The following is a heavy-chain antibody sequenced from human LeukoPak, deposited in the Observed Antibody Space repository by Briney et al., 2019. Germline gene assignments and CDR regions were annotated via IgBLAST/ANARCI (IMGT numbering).Heavy chain of an antibody. CDR1: GGSFSGYY. D-gene: IGHD3/OR15-3a*01. CDR2: INHSGST. V-gene: IGHV4-34*01. Sequence: SQTLSLTCAVYGGSFSGYYWSWIRQPPATGLDWIGEINHSGSTNYNPSLKTRVTISVDTSKNQSSLKLSSVTAADTAVYYCARGRSRTGYYTPPPAFDYWGQGTLVTVSS. CDR3: ARGRSRTGYYTPPPAFDY. J-gene: IGHJ4*02.